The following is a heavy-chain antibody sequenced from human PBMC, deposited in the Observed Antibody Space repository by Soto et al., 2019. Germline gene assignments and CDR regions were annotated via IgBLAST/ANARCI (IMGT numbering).Heavy chain of an antibody. CDR1: GFTFSGSA. J-gene: IGHJ3*02. D-gene: IGHD2-15*01. CDR2: IRSKANSYAT. CDR3: TSLTVVTVGVAFDI. Sequence: GGSLRPSCAASGFTFSGSAMHWVRQASGKGLEWVGRIRSKANSYATAYAASVKGRFTISRDDSKNTAYLQMNSLKTEDTAVYYCTSLTVVTVGVAFDIWGQGTMVTVSS. V-gene: IGHV3-73*01.